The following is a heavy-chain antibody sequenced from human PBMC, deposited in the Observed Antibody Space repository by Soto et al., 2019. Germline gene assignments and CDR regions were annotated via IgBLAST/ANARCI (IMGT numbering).Heavy chain of an antibody. D-gene: IGHD5-12*01. CDR2: IIPILGIA. J-gene: IGHJ3*02. V-gene: IGHV1-69*02. Sequence: QVQLVQSGAEVKKPGSSVKVSCKASGGTFSSYTISWVRQAPGQGLEWMGRIIPILGIANYAQKFQGRVTITADKSTSTAYIELSSLRSEDTAVYYCARVKEDIVASGEYAFDIWGQGTMVTVSS. CDR3: ARVKEDIVASGEYAFDI. CDR1: GGTFSSYT.